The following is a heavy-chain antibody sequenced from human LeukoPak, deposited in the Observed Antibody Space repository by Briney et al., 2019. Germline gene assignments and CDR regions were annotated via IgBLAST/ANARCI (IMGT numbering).Heavy chain of an antibody. CDR2: INHSGST. CDR3: ARGSSYGH. D-gene: IGHD6-6*01. Sequence: SETLSLTCAVYGGSFSGYYWSWIRQPPGKGLEWIGEINHSGSTNYNPSLKSRVTISVDTSKNQFSLKLSSVTAADTAVYYYARGSSYGHWGQGTLVTVSS. J-gene: IGHJ1*01. CDR1: GGSFSGYY. V-gene: IGHV4-34*01.